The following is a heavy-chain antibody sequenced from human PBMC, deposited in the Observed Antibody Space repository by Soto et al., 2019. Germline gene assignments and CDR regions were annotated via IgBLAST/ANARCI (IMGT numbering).Heavy chain of an antibody. J-gene: IGHJ4*02. CDR2: ISDDGSNK. D-gene: IGHD3-3*01. Sequence: QVQLVESGGGVVQPGRSLRLSCAASGFTFSSCAMHWVRQAPGKGLEWVALISDDGSNKYNAASGKGRFTISRDNSKNTLYLQMNSLRAEDTAVYYCARDKRDLRFLEWSYYFDYWGQGTLVTVSS. CDR1: GFTFSSCA. V-gene: IGHV3-30-3*01. CDR3: ARDKRDLRFLEWSYYFDY.